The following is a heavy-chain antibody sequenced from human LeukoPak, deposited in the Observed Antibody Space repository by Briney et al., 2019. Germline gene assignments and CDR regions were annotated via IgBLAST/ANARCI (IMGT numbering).Heavy chain of an antibody. V-gene: IGHV5-51*01. CDR2: IYPGDSDT. D-gene: IGHD3-10*01. CDR1: GYSFTSYW. Sequence: GGSLRLSCKGSGYSFTSYWIGWVRQMPGKGLEWMGIIYPGDSDTRYSPSFQGQVTISADKSISTAYLQWSSLKASDTAMYYCARHPPGYGSGSYYNPWFDYWGQGTLVTVSS. J-gene: IGHJ4*02. CDR3: ARHPPGYGSGSYYNPWFDY.